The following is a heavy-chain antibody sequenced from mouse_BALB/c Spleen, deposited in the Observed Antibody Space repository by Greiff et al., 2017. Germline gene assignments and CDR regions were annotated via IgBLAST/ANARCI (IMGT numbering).Heavy chain of an antibody. J-gene: IGHJ4*01. CDR1: GYTFTSYY. D-gene: IGHD2-4*01. V-gene: IGHV1S81*02. CDR3: TRCDYDDAFYAMDY. CDR2: INPSNGGT. Sequence: QVQLQQSGAELVKPGASVKLSCKASGYTFTSYYMYWVKQRPGQGLEWIGEINPSNGGTNFNEKFKSKATLTVDKSSSTAYMQLSSLTSEDSAVYYCTRCDYDDAFYAMDYWGQGTSVTVSS.